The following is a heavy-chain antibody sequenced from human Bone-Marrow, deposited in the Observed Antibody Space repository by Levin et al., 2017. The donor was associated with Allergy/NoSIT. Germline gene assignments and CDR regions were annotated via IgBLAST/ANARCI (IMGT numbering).Heavy chain of an antibody. CDR2: VYHSGST. CDR1: GGSISAYY. J-gene: IGHJ4*02. D-gene: IGHD3-10*01. Sequence: AGGSLRLSCSVSGGSISAYYWSWIRHSPGKGLEWIGHVYHSGSTTYNPSFKGRVTISADMSKDQFSLSLTSVTAADTAVYYCATTMVRGDKYDYWGQGTHVIVSS. V-gene: IGHV4-59*01. CDR3: ATTMVRGDKYDY.